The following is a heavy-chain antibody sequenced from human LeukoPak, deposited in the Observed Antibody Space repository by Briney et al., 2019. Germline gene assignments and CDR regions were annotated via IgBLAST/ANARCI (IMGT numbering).Heavy chain of an antibody. CDR1: GYTLNSYG. V-gene: IGHV1-18*01. CDR2: INTYSGDT. Sequence: SVKISCKASGYTLNSYGVTWVRQAPGQGLEWLGWINTYSGDTNYAQKFQGRVTVTSDIINNTINMDLRSLRPDDTTVYYCARVSRRALDYWGQGSLVTVSS. CDR3: ARVSRRALDY. D-gene: IGHD2-2*01. J-gene: IGHJ4*02.